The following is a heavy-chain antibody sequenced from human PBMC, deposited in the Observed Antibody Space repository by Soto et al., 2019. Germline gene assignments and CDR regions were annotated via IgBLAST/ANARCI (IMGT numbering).Heavy chain of an antibody. Sequence: PGESLKISCKGSGYSFTSYWIGWVRQMPGKGLDWLGIIYPGDSDTRYSPSFQGQVTISADKSISTAYLQWSSPKASDTAMYYCARPREAGKYYYGVDVWGQGTTVTVSS. CDR2: IYPGDSDT. D-gene: IGHD6-19*01. J-gene: IGHJ6*02. CDR3: ARPREAGKYYYGVDV. CDR1: GYSFTSYW. V-gene: IGHV5-51*01.